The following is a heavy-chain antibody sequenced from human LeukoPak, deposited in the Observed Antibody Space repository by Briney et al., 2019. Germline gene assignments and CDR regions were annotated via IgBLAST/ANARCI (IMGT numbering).Heavy chain of an antibody. D-gene: IGHD4-11*01. V-gene: IGHV3-30-3*01. CDR1: GFTFSSYA. J-gene: IGHJ5*02. Sequence: GASLRLSCAASGFTFSSYAMSWVRQAPGKGLEWVAVISYDGSNKYYADSVKGRFTISRDNSKNTLYLQMNSLRAEDTAVYYCAREHSNYGADNWFDPWGQGTLVTVSS. CDR2: ISYDGSNK. CDR3: AREHSNYGADNWFDP.